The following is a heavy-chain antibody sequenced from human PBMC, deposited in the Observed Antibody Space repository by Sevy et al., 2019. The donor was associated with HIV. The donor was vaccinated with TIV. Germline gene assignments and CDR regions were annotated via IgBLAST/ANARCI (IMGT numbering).Heavy chain of an antibody. D-gene: IGHD4-17*01. V-gene: IGHV3-11*01. CDR3: VRENWGNYGASGWFDP. J-gene: IGHJ5*02. Sequence: GGSLRLSCASSGFTFSDYYMSWIRQAPGKGLEWVAYIGSSGNIKNQADSVKGRFTISRDNAKKSLYLQMNSLRADDTAVYYCVRENWGNYGASGWFDPWGQGTLVTVSS. CDR2: IGSSGNIK. CDR1: GFTFSDYY.